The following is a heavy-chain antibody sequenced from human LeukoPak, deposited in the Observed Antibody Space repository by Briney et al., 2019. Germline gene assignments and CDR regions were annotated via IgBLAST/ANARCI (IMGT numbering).Heavy chain of an antibody. V-gene: IGHV3-21*01. CDR2: ISSRSSYI. D-gene: IGHD3/OR15-3a*01. CDR3: AREGKWTKTDY. J-gene: IGHJ4*02. Sequence: GGFLRLSCAASGFTFSDYSMNWVRQAPGKGLEWVSSISSRSSYIYYADSVKGRFTISRDNAKNSLYLQMNSLRAEDTAVYYCAREGKWTKTDYWGQGTLVTVSS. CDR1: GFTFSDYS.